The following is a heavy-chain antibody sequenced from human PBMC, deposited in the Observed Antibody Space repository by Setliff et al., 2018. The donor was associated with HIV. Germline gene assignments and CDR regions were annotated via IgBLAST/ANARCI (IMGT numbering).Heavy chain of an antibody. V-gene: IGHV4-39*02. CDR1: GGSISSNSYY. CDR2: IYYSGST. CDR3: ASVITMVWTTFDP. D-gene: IGHD3-10*01. Sequence: NPSETLSLTCTVSGGSISSNSYYWGWIRQPPGKGLEWIGSIYYSGSTYYNPSLKSRVTISVDTAKNHFSLELRSVTAADTAVYYCASVITMVWTTFDPWGQGTLVTVSS. J-gene: IGHJ5*02.